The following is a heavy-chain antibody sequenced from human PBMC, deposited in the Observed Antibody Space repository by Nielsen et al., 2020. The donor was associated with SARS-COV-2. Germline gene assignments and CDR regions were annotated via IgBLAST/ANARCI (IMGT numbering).Heavy chain of an antibody. CDR1: GFTFDDYG. V-gene: IGHV3-7*01. D-gene: IGHD3-16*01. Sequence: GGSLRLSCAASGFTFDDYGMSWVRQAPGKGLEWVANIKQDGSEKYYVDSVKGRFTISRDNAKNSLYLQMNSLRAEDTAVYYCASGAVAGGYWGQGTLVTVSS. J-gene: IGHJ4*02. CDR2: IKQDGSEK. CDR3: ASGAVAGGY.